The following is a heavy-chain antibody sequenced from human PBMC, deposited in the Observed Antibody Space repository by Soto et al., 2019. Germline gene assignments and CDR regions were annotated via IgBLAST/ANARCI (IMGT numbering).Heavy chain of an antibody. J-gene: IGHJ6*02. V-gene: IGHV1-18*01. CDR3: ARSRGQPYYYYGMDV. CDR1: GYTFTSYG. CDR2: ISAYNGNT. D-gene: IGHD2-2*01. Sequence: ASVKVSCKASGYTFTSYGIIWVRQAPGQGLEWMGWISAYNGNTNYAQKLQGRVTMTTDTSTSTAYMELRSLRSEDTAVYYCARSRGQPYYYYGMDVWGQGTTVTVSS.